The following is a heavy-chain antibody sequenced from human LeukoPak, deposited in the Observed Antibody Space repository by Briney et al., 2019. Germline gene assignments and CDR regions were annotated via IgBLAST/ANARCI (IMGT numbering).Heavy chain of an antibody. Sequence: PGGSLRLSCAASGFTFSDYYMSWIRQAPGKGLEGVSYISSSGSTIDYADSVKGRFTISRDNAKNSLYLQMNSLRAEDTAVYYCARFRLTVTTYAHLDYWGQGTLVTVSS. D-gene: IGHD4-17*01. CDR3: ARFRLTVTTYAHLDY. CDR2: ISSSGSTI. J-gene: IGHJ4*02. CDR1: GFTFSDYY. V-gene: IGHV3-11*01.